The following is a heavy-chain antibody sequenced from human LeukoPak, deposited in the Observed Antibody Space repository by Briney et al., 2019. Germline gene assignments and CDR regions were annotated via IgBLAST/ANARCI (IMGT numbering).Heavy chain of an antibody. D-gene: IGHD1-26*01. V-gene: IGHV4-39*01. Sequence: SSDTLSLTCIVSGDSISSSSYYWGWVRQPPGKGLEWIGSIFSGSTYYNPSLKSRDTISLNTSKNQLPLNLSSVTAADTAVYYCARQGERPGISAYWGQGTLVTVSS. CDR1: GDSISSSSYY. J-gene: IGHJ4*02. CDR3: ARQGERPGISAY. CDR2: IFSGST.